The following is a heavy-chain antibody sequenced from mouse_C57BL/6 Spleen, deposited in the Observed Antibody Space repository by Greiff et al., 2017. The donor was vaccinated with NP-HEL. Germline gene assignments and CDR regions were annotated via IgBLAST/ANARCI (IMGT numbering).Heavy chain of an antibody. CDR3: ARSHYYGSSYDY. D-gene: IGHD1-1*01. V-gene: IGHV1-64*01. Sequence: QVQLQQPGAELVKPGASVKLSCKASGYTFTSYWMHWVKQRPGQGLEWIGMIHPNSGSTNYNEKFKSKATLTVDKSSSTAYMQLSSLTSEDSAVYYGARSHYYGSSYDYWGQGTTLTVSS. CDR2: IHPNSGST. CDR1: GYTFTSYW. J-gene: IGHJ2*01.